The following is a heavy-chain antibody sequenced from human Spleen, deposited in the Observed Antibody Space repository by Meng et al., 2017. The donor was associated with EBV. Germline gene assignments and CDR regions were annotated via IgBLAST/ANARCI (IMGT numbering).Heavy chain of an antibody. D-gene: IGHD6-13*01. V-gene: IGHV4-39*07. J-gene: IGHJ4*02. CDR2: MYYSGST. CDR3: ARDSGYSSSQ. CDR1: GDSISSGYYY. Sequence: QLQFQECGPGLVKPSEVLSLNCTVSGDSISSGYYYWGWLRQPPGKGLEWIGTMYYSGSTYYNPSLKSRVTISIDASKNQFSLRLNSVTAADTAVYYCARDSGYSSSQWGQGTLVTVSS.